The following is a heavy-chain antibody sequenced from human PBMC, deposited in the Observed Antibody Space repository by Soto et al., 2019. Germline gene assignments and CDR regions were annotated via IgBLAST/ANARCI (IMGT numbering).Heavy chain of an antibody. D-gene: IGHD1-1*01. J-gene: IGHJ4*02. CDR1: GFTFKTYA. Sequence: GGSLRLSCAASGFTFKTYAMYWVRQAPGKGLEWVALISSDGNNKYHADSVKGRFTISRDNSRNTLYLQMDSLRTEDTAIYYCAKVIGFGYNWNSIVIYYCGQGTLVTVSS. V-gene: IGHV3-30*18. CDR2: ISSDGNNK. CDR3: AKVIGFGYNWNSIVIYY.